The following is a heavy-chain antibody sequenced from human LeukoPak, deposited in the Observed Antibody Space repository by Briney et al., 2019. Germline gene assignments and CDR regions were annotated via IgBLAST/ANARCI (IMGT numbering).Heavy chain of an antibody. CDR1: EFTVSSNY. CDR2: IYSGGST. CDR3: ARDWGDGYTSDAFDI. J-gene: IGHJ3*02. Sequence: PGGSLRLSCAASEFTVSSNYMSWVRQAPGKGLEWVSVIYSGGSTYYADSVKGRFTISRDNSKNTLYLQMNSLRAEDTAVYYCARDWGDGYTSDAFDIWGQGTMVTVSS. D-gene: IGHD5-24*01. V-gene: IGHV3-53*01.